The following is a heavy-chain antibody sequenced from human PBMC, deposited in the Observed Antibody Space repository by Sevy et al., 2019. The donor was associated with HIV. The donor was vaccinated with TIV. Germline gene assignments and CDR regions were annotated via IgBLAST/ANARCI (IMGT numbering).Heavy chain of an antibody. Sequence: GGSLRLSCAASGFTFSNYAMSWVHQAPGRGLEWVSVISGSGDSTYYTHSVKGRFTISRDNSKNTLFLQMNSLGAEDTAVYYCAKERDSSGWYVDYWGQGTLVTVSS. CDR1: GFTFSNYA. D-gene: IGHD6-19*01. V-gene: IGHV3-23*01. CDR2: ISGSGDST. CDR3: AKERDSSGWYVDY. J-gene: IGHJ4*02.